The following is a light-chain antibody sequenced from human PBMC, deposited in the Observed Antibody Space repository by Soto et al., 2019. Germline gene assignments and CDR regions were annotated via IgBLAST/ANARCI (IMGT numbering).Light chain of an antibody. CDR1: HTTSSW. CDR2: QAS. CDR3: QQLNTYPLT. V-gene: IGKV1-5*03. J-gene: IGKJ5*01. Sequence: DIQMTQSPSTLSGSVGDRVTITCRASHTTSSWLAWYRQNPGKAPKPLIYQASTLKSGVPSLFSGSGSGTEFTLTISSRQPEDFATYYCQQLNTYPLTVGQGMRLDIK.